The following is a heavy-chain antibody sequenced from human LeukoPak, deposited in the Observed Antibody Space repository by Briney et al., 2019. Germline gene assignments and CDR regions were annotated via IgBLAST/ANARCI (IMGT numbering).Heavy chain of an antibody. Sequence: GASVKVSCKASGYTFTSYYMHWVRQAPGQGLEWMGWMNPNSGNTGYARKFQGRVTMTRNTSISTAYMELSSLRSEDTAVYYCARGWGSYGDYWGQGTLVTVSS. CDR1: GYTFTSYY. CDR2: MNPNSGNT. CDR3: ARGWGSYGDY. D-gene: IGHD5-18*01. V-gene: IGHV1-8*02. J-gene: IGHJ4*02.